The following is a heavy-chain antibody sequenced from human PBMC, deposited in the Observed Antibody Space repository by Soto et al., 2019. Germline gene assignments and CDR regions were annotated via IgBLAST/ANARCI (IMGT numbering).Heavy chain of an antibody. CDR2: MNPNSGNT. CDR1: GYTFTSYD. Sequence: GASVKVSCKASGYTFTSYDINWVRQATGQGLEWMGWMNPNSGNTGYAQKFQGRVTMTRNTSVSTAYMELSSLRSEDTAVYYCASTIGSSGRGGLLGAFDIWGQGTMVTVSS. V-gene: IGHV1-8*01. CDR3: ASTIGSSGRGGLLGAFDI. J-gene: IGHJ3*02. D-gene: IGHD3-22*01.